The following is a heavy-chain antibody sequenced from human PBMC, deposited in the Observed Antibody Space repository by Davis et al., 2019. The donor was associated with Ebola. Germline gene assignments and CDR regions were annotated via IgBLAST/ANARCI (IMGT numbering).Heavy chain of an antibody. CDR1: GFTFSSYG. D-gene: IGHD2-15*01. V-gene: IGHV3-30*18. J-gene: IGHJ4*02. Sequence: PGGSLRLSCAASGFTFSSYGMHWVRQAPGKGLEWVALISYDGSNTYYADSVRGRFTISRDNSKNTLYLQMNSLRAEDTAVYYCAKLLVVVAANYFDYWGQGTLVTVSS. CDR3: AKLLVVVAANYFDY. CDR2: ISYDGSNT.